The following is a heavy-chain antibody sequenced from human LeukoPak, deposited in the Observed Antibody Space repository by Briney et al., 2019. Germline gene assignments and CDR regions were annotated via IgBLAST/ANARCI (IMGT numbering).Heavy chain of an antibody. V-gene: IGHV3-9*03. CDR3: AKDAAGTTRGYYFDY. J-gene: IGHJ4*02. CDR2: ISWNSGSI. D-gene: IGHD6-13*01. Sequence: GGSLRLSCAASGFTFDDYAMHWVRQAPGKGLEGVSGISWNSGSIGYADSVKGRFTISRDNAKNSLYLQMNGLRAEDMALYYCAKDAAGTTRGYYFDYWGQGTLVTVSS. CDR1: GFTFDDYA.